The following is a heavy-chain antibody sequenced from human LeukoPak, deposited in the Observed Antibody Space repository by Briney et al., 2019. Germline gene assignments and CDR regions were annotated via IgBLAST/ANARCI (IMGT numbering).Heavy chain of an antibody. Sequence: GGSLRLSCAASGFIFNNYGLIWVRQAPGKGLEWVSAISNDGGGTNYADFVKGRFTISRDDSKNTLFLQMNSLRAEDTALYYCAKGSSGYFVDLWGQGTLVTVSS. D-gene: IGHD3-22*01. CDR3: AKGSSGYFVDL. CDR2: ISNDGGGT. J-gene: IGHJ5*02. V-gene: IGHV3-23*01. CDR1: GFIFNNYG.